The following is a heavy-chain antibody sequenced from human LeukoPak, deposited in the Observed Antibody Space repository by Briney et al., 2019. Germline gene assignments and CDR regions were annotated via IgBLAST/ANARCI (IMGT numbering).Heavy chain of an antibody. CDR2: INYSGNT. V-gene: IGHV4-59*01. CDR3: AREGRQDYVYFDC. J-gene: IGHJ4*02. D-gene: IGHD4-17*01. CDR1: GDSISSYY. Sequence: SETLSLTCTASGDSISSYYWSWIRQPPGKGLEWMWYINYSGNTNYNPSLKSRVTISVDTAKNQFSLRLTSVTAADTAVYYCAREGRQDYVYFDCWGQGTLVTVSS.